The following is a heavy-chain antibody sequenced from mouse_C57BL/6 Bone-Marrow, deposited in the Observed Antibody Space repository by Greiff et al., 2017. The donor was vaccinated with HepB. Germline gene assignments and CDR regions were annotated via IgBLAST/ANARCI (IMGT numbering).Heavy chain of an antibody. CDR1: GYTFTSYW. Sequence: QVHVKQPGAELVRPGTSVKLSCKASGYTFTSYWMHWVKQRPGQGLEWIGVIDPSDSYTNYNQKFKGKATLTVDTSSSTAYMQLSSLTSADSAVYYCARGGGLYAMDYWGQGTSVTVSS. V-gene: IGHV1-59*01. CDR2: IDPSDSYT. CDR3: ARGGGLYAMDY. J-gene: IGHJ4*01.